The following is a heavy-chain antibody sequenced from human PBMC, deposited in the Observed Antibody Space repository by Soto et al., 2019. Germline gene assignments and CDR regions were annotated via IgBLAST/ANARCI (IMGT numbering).Heavy chain of an antibody. CDR3: ARDIHPAGDGCET. CDR1: GGIYGAFN. Sequence: ASVYVSCKAAGGIYGAFNSSWLRLAPGQGLEWMGGITPLFGIPNYPPKFQGRLTITADKSTNTAYLELSSLRPEDTAVYYCARDIHPAGDGCETWGRGTLVTVSS. D-gene: IGHD4-17*01. V-gene: IGHV1-69*10. J-gene: IGHJ4*02. CDR2: ITPLFGIP.